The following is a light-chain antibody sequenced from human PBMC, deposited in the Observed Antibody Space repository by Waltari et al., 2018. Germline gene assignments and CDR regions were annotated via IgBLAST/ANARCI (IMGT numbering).Light chain of an antibody. CDR3: QQYDGEVVT. CDR2: GTS. Sequence: CKARQSVTSLSLSWYQQKLGQAPRLLIYGTSSRATGTPDRFSGSGSGTDFTLTISRLEPEDVAVYYCQQYDGEVVTFGGGTKVEI. J-gene: IGKJ4*01. V-gene: IGKV3-20*01. CDR1: QSVTSLS.